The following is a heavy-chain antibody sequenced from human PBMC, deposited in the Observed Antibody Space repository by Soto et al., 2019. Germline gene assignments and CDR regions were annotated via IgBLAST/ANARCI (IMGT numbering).Heavy chain of an antibody. CDR2: IYYSGST. CDR3: ARSRDLTTGNDY. Sequence: NPSETLSLTCTVSGGSISSGGYYWSWIRQHPGKGLEWIGYIYYSGSTYYNPSLKSRVTISVDTSKNQFSLKLSSVTAADTAVYYCARSRDLTTGNDYWGQGTLVTVSS. D-gene: IGHD4-4*01. V-gene: IGHV4-31*03. J-gene: IGHJ4*02. CDR1: GGSISSGGYY.